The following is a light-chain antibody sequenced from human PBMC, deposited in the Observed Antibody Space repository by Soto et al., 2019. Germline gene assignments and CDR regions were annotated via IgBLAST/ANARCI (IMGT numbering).Light chain of an antibody. V-gene: IGKV3-11*01. Sequence: IVLTQSPGTLSLSPGERATLSCRASQSVGTYLAWYQQKPGQAPRLLIYDASNRATGIAPRFRGSGSGTDFTLTISSLQAEDVAVYYCQQYYTTPRTFGQGTKVDIK. CDR2: DAS. CDR3: QQYYTTPRT. CDR1: QSVGTY. J-gene: IGKJ1*01.